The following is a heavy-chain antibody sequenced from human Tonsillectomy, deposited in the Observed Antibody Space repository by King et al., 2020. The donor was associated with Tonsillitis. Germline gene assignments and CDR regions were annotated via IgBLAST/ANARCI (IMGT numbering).Heavy chain of an antibody. J-gene: IGHJ6*03. Sequence: QLVQSGAEVKKPGESLKISCKGSGYSFTSYWIGWVRQMPGKGLEWMGIIYPGDSDTRYSPSFQGQVTISADKSISTAYLQWSSLKASDTAMYYCARLGGLRFLGLRDTYDYYYMDVWGKGTTVTVSS. CDR3: ARLGGLRFLGLRDTYDYYYMDV. CDR1: GYSFTSYW. V-gene: IGHV5-51*03. D-gene: IGHD3-3*01. CDR2: IYPGDSDT.